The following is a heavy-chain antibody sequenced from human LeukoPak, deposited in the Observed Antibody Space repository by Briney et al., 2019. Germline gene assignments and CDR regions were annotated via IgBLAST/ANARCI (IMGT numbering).Heavy chain of an antibody. CDR1: GFTFSSYS. Sequence: GGSLRLSCAASGFTFSSYSMNWVRQAPGKGLEWVSYISSSSSTIYYADSVKGRFTISRDNGKNSLYLQMNSLRAENTAVYYCARDDRAVAGTVAFDIWGQGTMVTVSS. J-gene: IGHJ3*02. CDR3: ARDDRAVAGTVAFDI. D-gene: IGHD6-19*01. CDR2: ISSSSSTI. V-gene: IGHV3-48*01.